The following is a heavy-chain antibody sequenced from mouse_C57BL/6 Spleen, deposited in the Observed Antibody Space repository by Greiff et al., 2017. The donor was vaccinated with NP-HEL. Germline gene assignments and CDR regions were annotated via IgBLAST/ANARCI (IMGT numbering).Heavy chain of an antibody. Sequence: VQLQQSGPELVKPGASVKISCKASGYAFSSSWMNWVKQRPGKGLEWIGRIYPGDGDTNYNGKFKGKATLTADKSSSTAYMQLSSLTSEDSAVYFCASEGLYDYPGRFDYWGQGTTLTVSS. D-gene: IGHD2-4*01. J-gene: IGHJ2*01. CDR2: IYPGDGDT. CDR3: ASEGLYDYPGRFDY. V-gene: IGHV1-82*01. CDR1: GYAFSSSW.